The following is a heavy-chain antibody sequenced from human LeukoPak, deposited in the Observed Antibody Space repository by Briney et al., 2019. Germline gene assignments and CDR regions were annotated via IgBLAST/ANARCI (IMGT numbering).Heavy chain of an antibody. D-gene: IGHD3-22*01. Sequence: SETLSLTCTVSGGSVSSSGYYWGWIRQPPGKGLEWIGSIYYSGSTYYNPSLKSRVTISVDTSKNQFSLKLSSVTAADTAVYYCARVTSSGYYDSSAFDIWGQGTMVTVSS. J-gene: IGHJ3*02. V-gene: IGHV4-39*01. CDR2: IYYSGST. CDR1: GGSVSSSGYY. CDR3: ARVTSSGYYDSSAFDI.